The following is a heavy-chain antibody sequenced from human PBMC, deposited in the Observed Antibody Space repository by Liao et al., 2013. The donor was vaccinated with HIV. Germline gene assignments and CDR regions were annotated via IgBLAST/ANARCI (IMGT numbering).Heavy chain of an antibody. V-gene: IGHV4-61*05. CDR3: ARMGPSLPEYYYYYMDV. J-gene: IGHJ6*03. CDR2: IYTSGSS. Sequence: QLQLRESGPGLVKPSETLSLTCTVSGGSISSTGYYWGWIRQPPGKGLEWIGRIYTSGSSNYNPSLKSRVTISLDTSKNHFSLKLSSVTAADTAVYYCARMGPSLPEYYYYYMDVWGKGTTVTVS. CDR1: GGSISSTGYY.